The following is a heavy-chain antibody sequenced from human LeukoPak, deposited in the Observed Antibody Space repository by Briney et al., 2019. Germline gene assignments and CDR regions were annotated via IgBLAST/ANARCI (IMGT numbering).Heavy chain of an antibody. Sequence: PSETLSLTCTVSGGPINSATYYWTWIRQPAGKGLERIGRIYTSGSTNYNPSLKSRVTMSVDTSKNQFSLKLSSVTAADTAVYYCARARYSSGWFASDAFDIWGQGTMVTVSS. V-gene: IGHV4-61*02. CDR2: IYTSGST. J-gene: IGHJ3*02. D-gene: IGHD6-19*01. CDR3: ARARYSSGWFASDAFDI. CDR1: GGPINSATYY.